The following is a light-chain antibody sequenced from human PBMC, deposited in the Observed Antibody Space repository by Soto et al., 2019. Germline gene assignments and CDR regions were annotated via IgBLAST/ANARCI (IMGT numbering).Light chain of an antibody. CDR3: QQSYSTIVT. Sequence: DIQMTQSPSSLSASVGDRVTITCRASQSISSYLNWYQQKPGKAPKLLIYAASSLQSGVPSRFSGSGSGTDFTLTISSLQPEDFATYYCQQSYSTIVTFGQGTKVDIK. CDR2: AAS. J-gene: IGKJ1*01. CDR1: QSISSY. V-gene: IGKV1-39*01.